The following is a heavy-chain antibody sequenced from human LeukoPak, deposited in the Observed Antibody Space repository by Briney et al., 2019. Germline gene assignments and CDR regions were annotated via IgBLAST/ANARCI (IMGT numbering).Heavy chain of an antibody. Sequence: PGGSLRLSCAASGFSFSSYTMNWVRQAPGKGLEWVSSISSTNWYLYHGESVKGRFTTSRDNAKNSLYLQMNSLRAEDTAVYYCANLPGATMIVDAFDIWGQGTMVTVSS. D-gene: IGHD3-22*01. J-gene: IGHJ3*02. CDR2: ISSTNWYL. CDR3: ANLPGATMIVDAFDI. CDR1: GFSFSSYT. V-gene: IGHV3-21*04.